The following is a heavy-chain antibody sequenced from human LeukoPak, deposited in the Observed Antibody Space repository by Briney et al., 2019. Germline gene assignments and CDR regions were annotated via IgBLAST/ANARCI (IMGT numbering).Heavy chain of an antibody. CDR1: GGSISSYY. CDR2: IYYSGST. V-gene: IGHV4-59*01. D-gene: IGHD6-13*01. J-gene: IGHJ4*02. CDR3: ARTGSSWYKYFDY. Sequence: SETLSLTCTVSGGSISSYYWSWIRQPPGKGLEWIGYIYYSGSTNYNPSLKSRVTISVDTSKNQFSLKLSSVTAADTAVYYCARTGSSWYKYFDYWRQGTLVTVSS.